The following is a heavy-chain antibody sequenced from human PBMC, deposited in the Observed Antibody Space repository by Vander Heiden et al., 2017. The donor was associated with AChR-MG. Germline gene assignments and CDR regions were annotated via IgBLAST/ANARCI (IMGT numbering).Heavy chain of an antibody. CDR2: ISYDGSNK. J-gene: IGHJ4*02. Sequence: QVQLVESGGGVVQPGRSLRLSCDASGSTFSSYAMHWVRQAPGKGLEWVAVISYDGSNKYYADSVKGRFTISRDNSKKTLYLQMNSLRAEDTAVYYCARDPFGGQQLVHYSGVYWGQGTLVTVSS. D-gene: IGHD6-13*01. V-gene: IGHV3-30-3*01. CDR3: ARDPFGGQQLVHYSGVY. CDR1: GSTFSSYA.